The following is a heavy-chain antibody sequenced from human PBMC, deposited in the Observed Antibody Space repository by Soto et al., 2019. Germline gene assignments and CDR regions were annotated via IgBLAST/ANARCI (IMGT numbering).Heavy chain of an antibody. D-gene: IGHD1-26*01. CDR3: VRDLTSCTSARCYSYYYGMDV. J-gene: IGHJ6*02. Sequence: EVQLVESGGGLVQPGGSLRLSCTASGFNFSSSWTHWVRQVQGRGRVWVSRLNSDGSRTSYADSVKGRFTISRDNAKNTVDLQMNSLRAEDTAVYYCVRDLTSCTSARCYSYYYGMDVWGQGTTVTVSS. V-gene: IGHV3-74*01. CDR2: LNSDGSRT. CDR1: GFNFSSSW.